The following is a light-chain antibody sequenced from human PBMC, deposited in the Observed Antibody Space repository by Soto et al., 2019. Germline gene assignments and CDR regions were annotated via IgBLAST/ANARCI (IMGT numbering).Light chain of an antibody. V-gene: IGKV2-24*01. CDR2: KSS. CDR3: MQGTQFPQT. J-gene: IGKJ1*01. CDR1: QILVHSDGNTY. Sequence: DIVMTQTPLYSPITLGQPSSISCKSSQILVHSDGNTYVSWLQQRPGQPPRVVIYKSSNRFSGVPDRFSGSGAGTDFTLKISRVEAEDVVVYYCMQGTQFPQTFGQGTKVEIK.